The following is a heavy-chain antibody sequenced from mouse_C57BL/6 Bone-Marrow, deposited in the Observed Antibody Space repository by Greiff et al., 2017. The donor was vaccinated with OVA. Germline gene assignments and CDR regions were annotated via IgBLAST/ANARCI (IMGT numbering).Heavy chain of an antibody. V-gene: IGHV5-9*01. J-gene: IGHJ4*01. CDR3: ARGRWLPDYYAMDY. CDR2: ISGGGGNT. D-gene: IGHD2-3*01. Sequence: EVMLVESGGGLVKPGGSLKLSCAASGFTFSSYTMSWVRQTPEKRLELVATISGGGGNTYYPDSVKGRFTISRDNAKNTLYLQMSSLRSEDTALYYCARGRWLPDYYAMDYWGQGTSVTVSS. CDR1: GFTFSSYT.